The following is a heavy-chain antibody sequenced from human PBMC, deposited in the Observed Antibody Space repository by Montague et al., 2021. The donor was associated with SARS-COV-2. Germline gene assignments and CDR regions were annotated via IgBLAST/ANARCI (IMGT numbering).Heavy chain of an antibody. CDR3: ARTDGFNLLGFDS. CDR2: IDWDDDK. Sequence: PPLVKPTQTLTLTCTFSGFSLTTGGMYVSWIRQPPGKALEWLARIDWDDDKYYSASLKTRLTISKDTSKDQVVLTMTALDPLDTGTYYCARTDGFNLLGFDSWGQGTLVAVSS. J-gene: IGHJ4*02. V-gene: IGHV2-70*11. CDR1: GFSLTTGGMY. D-gene: IGHD5-24*01.